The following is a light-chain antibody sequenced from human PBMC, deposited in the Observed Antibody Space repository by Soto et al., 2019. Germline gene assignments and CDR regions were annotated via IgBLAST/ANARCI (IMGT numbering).Light chain of an antibody. J-gene: IGKJ5*01. CDR2: GAS. V-gene: IGKV3-15*01. Sequence: EIVMTQSPATLSVSTGERATLSCRASQSVSSNLAWYQQKPGQAPRLLIYGASTRATGIPARFSGSGSGTEFTLTISSLQYEDFAVYYCQQYNNRPITFGQGKRLEIK. CDR3: QQYNNRPIT. CDR1: QSVSSN.